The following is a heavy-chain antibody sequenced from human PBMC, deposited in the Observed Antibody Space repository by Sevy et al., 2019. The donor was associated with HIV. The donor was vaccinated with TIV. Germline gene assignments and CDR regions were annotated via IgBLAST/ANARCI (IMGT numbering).Heavy chain of an antibody. J-gene: IGHJ4*02. Sequence: GGSLRLSCAASEFSFHDYYMSWNRQAPGMGLEYISYISDNGYNLYYADSVRGRFTISRDNAKNSLYLQMNSLRIEDTAVYYCARAGPYTSRWHFDYWGQGTLVTVSS. CDR2: ISDNGYNL. CDR3: ARAGPYTSRWHFDY. D-gene: IGHD6-13*01. V-gene: IGHV3-11*04. CDR1: EFSFHDYY.